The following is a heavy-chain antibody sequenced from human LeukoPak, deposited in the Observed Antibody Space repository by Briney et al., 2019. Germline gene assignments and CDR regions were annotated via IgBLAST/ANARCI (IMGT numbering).Heavy chain of an antibody. CDR2: INWDGGST. J-gene: IGHJ4*02. CDR1: GFAFDEYG. V-gene: IGHV3-20*04. D-gene: IGHD3-10*01. Sequence: GGSLRLSCAASGFAFDEYGMSWVRQAPRKGLEWVSGINWDGGSTGYADSVKGRFTMSRDNAKNSLYLQMNSLRAEDTAFYYCARARRGSSYYFDYWGQGTLVAVSS. CDR3: ARARRGSSYYFDY.